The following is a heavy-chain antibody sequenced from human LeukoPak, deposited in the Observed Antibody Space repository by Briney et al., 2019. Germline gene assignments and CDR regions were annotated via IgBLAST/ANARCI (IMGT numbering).Heavy chain of an antibody. CDR3: ARDGLVAVAGIQNY. V-gene: IGHV1-2*02. Sequence: ASVKVSCKASGYTFTSYYMHWVRQAPGQGLEWMGWINPNSGGTNYAQKFQGRVTMTRDTSISTAYMELSRLRSDDTAVYYCARDGLVAVAGIQNYWGQGTLVTVSS. J-gene: IGHJ4*02. CDR1: GYTFTSYY. CDR2: INPNSGGT. D-gene: IGHD6-19*01.